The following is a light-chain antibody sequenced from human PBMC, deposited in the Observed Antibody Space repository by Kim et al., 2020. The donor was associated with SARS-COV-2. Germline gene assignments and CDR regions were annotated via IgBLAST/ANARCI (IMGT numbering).Light chain of an antibody. CDR3: QVWDSTSDYVV. J-gene: IGLJ3*02. V-gene: IGLV3-21*03. Sequence: APVKTANFTCEGNNIGIKSVNWYQQRRGQGHGLVMHDDSDRPSGIPERFSGSNSENTATLTISRVEAEDEADYLCQVWDSTSDYVVFGGGTQLTVL. CDR1: NIGIKS. CDR2: DDS.